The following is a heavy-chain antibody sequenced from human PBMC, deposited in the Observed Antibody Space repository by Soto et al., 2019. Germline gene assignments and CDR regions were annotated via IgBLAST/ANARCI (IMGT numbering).Heavy chain of an antibody. J-gene: IGHJ6*03. CDR2: INHSGST. CDR3: ARAGRGSGWHYYYYSYMDV. D-gene: IGHD6-19*01. Sequence: SETLSLTCAVYGGSFSGYYWSWIRQPPGKGLEWIGEINHSGSTNYNPSLKSRVNISVDTSKNQFSLKLSSVTAADTAVYYCARAGRGSGWHYYYYSYMDVWGKGTTVTVSS. V-gene: IGHV4-34*01. CDR1: GGSFSGYY.